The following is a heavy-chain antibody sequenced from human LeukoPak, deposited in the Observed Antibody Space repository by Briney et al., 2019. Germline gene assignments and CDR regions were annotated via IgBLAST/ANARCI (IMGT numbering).Heavy chain of an antibody. CDR2: TSWNSGSI. V-gene: IGHV3-9*01. CDR1: GFTFYDYV. Sequence: GGSLRLYCAASGFTFYDYVMQGVRHAQGKGGEGVTSTSWNSGSIGYADSVKGRFTISRDNAKNSLYLQMNSLRAEDTALYYCAKDIAYYYGSGSSWYFDYWGQGTLVTVSS. CDR3: AKDIAYYYGSGSSWYFDY. D-gene: IGHD3-10*01. J-gene: IGHJ4*02.